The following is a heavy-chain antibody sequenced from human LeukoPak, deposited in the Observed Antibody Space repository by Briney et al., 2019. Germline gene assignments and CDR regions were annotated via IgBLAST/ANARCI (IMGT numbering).Heavy chain of an antibody. V-gene: IGHV1-69*05. CDR3: ARDPLKYPGGPGMATGGNPDI. CDR2: IIPIFGTA. J-gene: IGHJ3*02. Sequence: GASVKVSCKASGGTFSSYAISWVRQAPGQGLEWMGGIIPIFGTANYAQKFQGRVTITTDESTSTAYMELSSLRSEDTAVYYCARDPLKYPGGPGMATGGNPDIWSQGTMVTVSS. D-gene: IGHD5-24*01. CDR1: GGTFSSYA.